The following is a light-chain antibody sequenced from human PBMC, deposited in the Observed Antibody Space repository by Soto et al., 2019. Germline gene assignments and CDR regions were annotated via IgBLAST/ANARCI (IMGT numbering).Light chain of an antibody. CDR1: SSNIGAGYD. V-gene: IGLV1-40*01. Sequence: QSVLTQPPSVSGAPGHRVTISCTGSSSNIGAGYDVHWYQQLPGTAPKLLIYGNTNRPSGVPDRFSGSKSGTSASLAITGLQAEDVADYYCQSYDSSLSGVVFGGGTKLTVL. J-gene: IGLJ2*01. CDR2: GNT. CDR3: QSYDSSLSGVV.